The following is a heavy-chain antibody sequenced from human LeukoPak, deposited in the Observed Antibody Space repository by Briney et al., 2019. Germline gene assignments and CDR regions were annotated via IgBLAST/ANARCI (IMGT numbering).Heavy chain of an antibody. D-gene: IGHD6-13*01. J-gene: IGHJ6*02. CDR1: GYTFTSYA. Sequence: GASVNVSFKASGYTFTSYAMNWVRQAPGQGLEWMGWINTNTGNPTYAQGFTGRFVFSLDTSVSTAYLQISSLKAEDTAVYYCARERTSSSWYYYYYGMDVWGQGTTVTVSS. V-gene: IGHV7-4-1*02. CDR2: INTNTGNP. CDR3: ARERTSSSWYYYYYGMDV.